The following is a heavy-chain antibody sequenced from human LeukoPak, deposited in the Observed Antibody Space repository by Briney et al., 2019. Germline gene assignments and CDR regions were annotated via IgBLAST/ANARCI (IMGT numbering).Heavy chain of an antibody. J-gene: IGHJ5*02. V-gene: IGHV4-30-4*08. D-gene: IGHD3-10*01. Sequence: SETLSLTCAVSGGSISSGDYYWSWIRQPPGKGLEWIGYIYYSGSTYYNPSLKSRVTISVDTSKNQFSLKLSSVTAADTAVYYCARDKFGRFDPWGQGTLVTVSS. CDR1: GGSISSGDYY. CDR3: ARDKFGRFDP. CDR2: IYYSGST.